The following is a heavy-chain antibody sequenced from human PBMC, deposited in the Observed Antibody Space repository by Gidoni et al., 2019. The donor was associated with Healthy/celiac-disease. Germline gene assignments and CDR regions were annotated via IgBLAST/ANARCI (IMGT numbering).Heavy chain of an antibody. Sequence: EVQLVESGGGLVQPGGSLRLSCAASGLTVSSNYMIWVRQAPGKGLEWVSVIYSAGSTYYADSVKGRFTISRDNSKNTVYLQMNNLRAEDTAVYYCARMRGNLDYWGQGTLITVSA. CDR1: GLTVSSNY. V-gene: IGHV3-66*01. CDR3: ARMRGNLDY. CDR2: IYSAGST. J-gene: IGHJ4*02.